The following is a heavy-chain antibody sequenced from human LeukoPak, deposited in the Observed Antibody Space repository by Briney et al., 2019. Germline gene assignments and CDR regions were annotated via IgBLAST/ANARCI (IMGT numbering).Heavy chain of an antibody. D-gene: IGHD5-12*01. J-gene: IGHJ4*02. CDR2: FFPGDSET. CDR3: ARLSSRRGYGGYDPLDY. V-gene: IGHV5-51*01. Sequence: GESLKISCKGYGYSFTSYWIGWVRQMPGKGLEWMGSFFPGDSETRYSPSFQGQVTISADKSISTAYLQWSSLKASDTAMYYCARLSSRRGYGGYDPLDYWGQGTLVTVSS. CDR1: GYSFTSYW.